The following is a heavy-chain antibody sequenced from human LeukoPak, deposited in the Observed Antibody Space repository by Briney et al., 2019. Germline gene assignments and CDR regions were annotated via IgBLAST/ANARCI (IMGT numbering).Heavy chain of an antibody. V-gene: IGHV3-30-3*01. CDR3: AKDRFGDQYFDY. D-gene: IGHD3-10*01. CDR1: GFTFSSYA. Sequence: GRSLRLSCAASGFTFSSYAMHWVRQAPGKGLEWVAVISYDGSNKYYADSVKGRFTISRDNPKNTLYLQMNSLRAEDTAVYYCAKDRFGDQYFDYWGQGTLVTVSS. J-gene: IGHJ4*02. CDR2: ISYDGSNK.